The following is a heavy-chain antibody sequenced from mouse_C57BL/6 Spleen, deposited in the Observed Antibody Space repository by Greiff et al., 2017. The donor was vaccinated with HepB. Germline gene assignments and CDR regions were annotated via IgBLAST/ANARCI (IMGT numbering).Heavy chain of an antibody. Sequence: EVKLVESGGGLVQPGGSLSLSCAASGFTFTDYYMSWVRQPPGKALEWLGFISTKANGYTTEYRASVKGRFTISRANSQSILYLHMNDLRAEDSATDYFTRYRRGFDYWGQGTTLTVSS. CDR1: GFTFTDYY. V-gene: IGHV7-3*01. CDR3: TRYRRGFDY. CDR2: ISTKANGYTT. J-gene: IGHJ2*01.